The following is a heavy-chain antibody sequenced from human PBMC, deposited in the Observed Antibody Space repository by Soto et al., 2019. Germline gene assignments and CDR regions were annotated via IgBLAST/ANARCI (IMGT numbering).Heavy chain of an antibody. J-gene: IGHJ4*02. CDR2: MYDRGSA. CDR1: GGAVSSGDSY. D-gene: IGHD6-19*01. CDR3: AGRDENVPWLAYDY. Sequence: SETLSLTCTVSGGAVSSGDSYWSWIRQPPGKGLEWIGYMYDRGSAYYNPSLKSRVTMSVDTAKNRLSLSLRSVTAADTAVYYCAGRDENVPWLAYDYWGRGTVVTSPQ. V-gene: IGHV4-30-4*01.